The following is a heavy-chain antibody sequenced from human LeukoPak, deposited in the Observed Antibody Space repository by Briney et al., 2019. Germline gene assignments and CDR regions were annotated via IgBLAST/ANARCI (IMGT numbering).Heavy chain of an antibody. J-gene: IGHJ2*01. CDR2: INHSGST. CDR1: GGSFSGYY. Sequence: PSETLSLTCAVYGGSFSGYYWSWIRQPPGKGLEWIGEINHSGSTNYNPSLKSRVTISVDTSKSQFSLKLSSVTAADTAVYYCAGQQWKKYFDLWGRGTLVTVSS. CDR3: AGQQWKKYFDL. D-gene: IGHD6-19*01. V-gene: IGHV4-34*01.